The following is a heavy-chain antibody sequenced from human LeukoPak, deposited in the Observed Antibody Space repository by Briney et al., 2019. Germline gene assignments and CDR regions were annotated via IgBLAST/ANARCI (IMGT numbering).Heavy chain of an antibody. CDR3: ATLRGIAARIHYYYMDV. D-gene: IGHD6-6*01. CDR1: GGTFSSYA. CDR2: FDPEDGET. Sequence: ASVKVSCKASGGTFSSYAISWVRQAPGQGLEWMGGFDPEDGETIYAQKFQGRVTMTEDTSTDTAYMELSSLRSEDTAVYYCATLRGIAARIHYYYMDVWGKGTTVTVSS. J-gene: IGHJ6*03. V-gene: IGHV1-24*01.